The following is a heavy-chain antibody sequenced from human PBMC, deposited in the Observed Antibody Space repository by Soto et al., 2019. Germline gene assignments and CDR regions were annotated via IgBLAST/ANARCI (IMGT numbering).Heavy chain of an antibody. CDR2: ISYDGSNK. CDR3: ATSRSSGYYYFDY. D-gene: IGHD3-22*01. CDR1: GFTFSSYA. V-gene: IGHV3-30-3*01. Sequence: GGSLRLSCAASGFTFSSYAMHWVRQAPGKGLEWVAVISYDGSNKYYADSVKGRFTISRDNSKNTLYLQMNSLRAEDTAVYYCATSRSSGYYYFDYWGQGTLVTVSS. J-gene: IGHJ4*02.